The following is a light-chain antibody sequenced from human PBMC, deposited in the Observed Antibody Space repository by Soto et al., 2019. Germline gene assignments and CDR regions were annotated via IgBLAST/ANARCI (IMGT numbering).Light chain of an antibody. CDR1: QSVSSY. Sequence: EIVLTQSPATLSLSPGERATLSCRASQSVSSYLAWYQQKPGQAPRLLIYDASNRATGIPARFSGSGSGTDXTLTISSLEPEDFAVYYCQQRSNWPPRVTXG. J-gene: IGKJ3*01. V-gene: IGKV3-11*01. CDR2: DAS. CDR3: QQRSNWPPRVT.